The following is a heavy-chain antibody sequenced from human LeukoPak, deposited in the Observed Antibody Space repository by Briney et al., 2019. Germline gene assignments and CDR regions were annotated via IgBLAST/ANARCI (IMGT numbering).Heavy chain of an antibody. CDR1: GYTFTSYD. J-gene: IGHJ5*02. D-gene: IGHD3-10*01. CDR3: ASITMVRGVIRDWFDP. Sequence: AASVKVSCKASGYTFTSYDINWVRQATGQGLEWMGWMNPNSGNTGYAQKFQGRVTITRNTSISTAFMELSSLRSEDTAVYYCASITMVRGVIRDWFDPWGQGTLVTVSS. V-gene: IGHV1-8*03. CDR2: MNPNSGNT.